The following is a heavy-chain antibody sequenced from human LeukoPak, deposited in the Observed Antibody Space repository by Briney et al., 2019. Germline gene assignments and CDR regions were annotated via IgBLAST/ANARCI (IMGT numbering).Heavy chain of an antibody. V-gene: IGHV4-59*01. CDR1: GGSISSYY. J-gene: IGHJ6*03. Sequence: PSETLSLTCTVSGGSISSYYWSWIRQPPGKGLEWIGYIYYSGSTNYNPSLESRVTISVDTSKNQFSLKLSSVTAADTAVYYCARVKERYQLRGNFYYYYYMDVWGKGTTVTVSS. CDR3: ARVKERYQLRGNFYYYYYMDV. D-gene: IGHD2-2*01. CDR2: IYYSGST.